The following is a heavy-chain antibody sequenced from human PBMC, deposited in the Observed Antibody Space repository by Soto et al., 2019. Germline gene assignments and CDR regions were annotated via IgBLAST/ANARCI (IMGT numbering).Heavy chain of an antibody. Sequence: GESLKISCKGSGYSFTSYWIGWVRQMPGKGLEWMGIIYPGYSDTRYSPSFQGQVTISADKSISTAYLQWSSLKASDTAMYYCARFRRGGYNYRSYYYYGMDVWGQGTTVTVSS. J-gene: IGHJ6*02. CDR1: GYSFTSYW. V-gene: IGHV5-51*01. CDR3: ARFRRGGYNYRSYYYYGMDV. D-gene: IGHD5-12*01. CDR2: IYPGYSDT.